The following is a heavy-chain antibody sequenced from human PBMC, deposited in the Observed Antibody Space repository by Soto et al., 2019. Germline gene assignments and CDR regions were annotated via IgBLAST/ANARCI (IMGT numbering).Heavy chain of an antibody. J-gene: IGHJ4*02. CDR1: GGPFSGYY. D-gene: IGHD1-1*01. Sequence: PSATLSITGAVYGGPFSGYYWSWIRQPPGKGLEWIGEINHSGSTNYNPSLKSRVTISVDTSKNHFSLKLSSANAADTAVYYCARGGAGTPDYWGPGTLVTVSS. CDR2: INHSGST. CDR3: ARGGAGTPDY. V-gene: IGHV4-34*01.